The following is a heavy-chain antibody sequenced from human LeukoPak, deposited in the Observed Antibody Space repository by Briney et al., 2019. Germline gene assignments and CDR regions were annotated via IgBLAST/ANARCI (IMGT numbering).Heavy chain of an antibody. V-gene: IGHV1-18*01. CDR1: GYTFTNYG. Sequence: GASVKVSCKASGYTFTNYGISWVRQAPGQGLEWMGWISAYNGNTDYAQKLQGRVTMTTDTSTSTAYVELRSLRSDDTAVYYCARDGAAAGYFYYYYYYMDVWGKGTTVTVSS. CDR3: ARDGAAAGYFYYYYYYMDV. CDR2: ISAYNGNT. D-gene: IGHD6-13*01. J-gene: IGHJ6*03.